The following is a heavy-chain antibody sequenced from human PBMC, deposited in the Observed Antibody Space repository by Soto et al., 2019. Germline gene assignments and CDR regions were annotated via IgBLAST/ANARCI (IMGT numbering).Heavy chain of an antibody. J-gene: IGHJ4*02. Sequence: ASVKGSCKTSGYTFTGYYVRWVRQAPGQGLEWMGWINPNSGGTNYAQQFQGWVTMTRDTSISTAYMDLNRLRSDDTAVYYCARGRRDYSGYYGYYFDYWGQGTLVTVSS. D-gene: IGHD3-22*01. V-gene: IGHV1-2*04. CDR3: ARGRRDYSGYYGYYFDY. CDR1: GYTFTGYY. CDR2: INPNSGGT.